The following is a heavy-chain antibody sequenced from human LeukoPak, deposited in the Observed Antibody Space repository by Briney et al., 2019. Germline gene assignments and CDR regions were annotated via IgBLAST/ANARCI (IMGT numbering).Heavy chain of an antibody. CDR1: GFSSSNYW. J-gene: IGHJ4*02. D-gene: IGHD3-10*01. CDR2: IKQDGSEK. V-gene: IGHV3-7*01. CDR3: VRAGGY. Sequence: PGGSLRLSCAASGFSSSNYWMSWVRQAPGKGLEWVANIKQDGSEKYYVDSVKGRFTISRDNAKNSLYLQMNSLRAEDSAIYYCVRAGGYWGQGTLVTVSS.